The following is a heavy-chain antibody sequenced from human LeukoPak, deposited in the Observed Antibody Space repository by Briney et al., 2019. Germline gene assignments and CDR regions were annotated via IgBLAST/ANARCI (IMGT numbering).Heavy chain of an antibody. CDR3: ARVSRRNYDSSGYPDY. CDR2: NAGNGNT. J-gene: IGHJ4*02. V-gene: IGHV1-3*01. Sequence: NAGNGNTKYSQKFQGRVTITRDTSASTAYMELSSLRSEDTAVYYCARVSRRNYDSSGYPDYWGQGTLVTVSS. D-gene: IGHD3-22*01.